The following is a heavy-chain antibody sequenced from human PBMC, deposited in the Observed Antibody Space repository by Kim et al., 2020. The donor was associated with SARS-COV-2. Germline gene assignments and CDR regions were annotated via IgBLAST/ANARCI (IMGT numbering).Heavy chain of an antibody. CDR2: IYYLGNT. CDR3: ARHPGASFET. Sequence: SETPSLTCTVSGASMTSYYWSWIRQSQEKGLEWLGYIYYLGNTTYNPALRSRVSMSIETSKNQFSLKLTSVTAADRAVYYCARHPGASFETWGQGVLVTVSS. J-gene: IGHJ5*02. CDR1: GASMTSYY. V-gene: IGHV4-59*08. D-gene: IGHD3-10*01.